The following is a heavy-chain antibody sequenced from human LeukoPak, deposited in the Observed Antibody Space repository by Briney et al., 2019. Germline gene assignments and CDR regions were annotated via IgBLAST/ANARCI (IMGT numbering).Heavy chain of an antibody. CDR3: ARVGAVGEFISAFDY. Sequence: GGSLRLSCAASGFTFSSYAMHWVRQAPGKGLERVALISYDGSNKYYADSVKGRFTISRDYSKNTLYLQMNSLRAEDTAVYYCARVGAVGEFISAFDYWGQGTLVTVSS. V-gene: IGHV3-30*04. J-gene: IGHJ4*02. D-gene: IGHD3-16*01. CDR2: ISYDGSNK. CDR1: GFTFSSYA.